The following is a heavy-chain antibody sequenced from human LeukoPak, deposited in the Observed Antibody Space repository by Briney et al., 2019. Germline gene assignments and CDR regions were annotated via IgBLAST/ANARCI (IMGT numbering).Heavy chain of an antibody. D-gene: IGHD3-3*01. CDR2: IIPILGIA. V-gene: IGHV1-69*04. J-gene: IGHJ5*02. CDR1: GGTFSSYA. Sequence: ASVKVSCKASGGTFSSYAISWVRQAPGQGLEWMGRIIPILGIANYAQKFQGRVTITADESTSTAYMELSSLRSEDTAVYYCARAIFGVVHATGNWFDPWGQGTLVTVSS. CDR3: ARAIFGVVHATGNWFDP.